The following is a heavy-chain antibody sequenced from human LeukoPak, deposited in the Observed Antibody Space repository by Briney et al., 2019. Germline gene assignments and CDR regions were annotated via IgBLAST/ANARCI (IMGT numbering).Heavy chain of an antibody. CDR3: ARSADQIDY. D-gene: IGHD2-2*01. V-gene: IGHV3-48*01. Sequence: WGSLRLSCAASGFTLSTYSMNWVRQAPGKGLEWVSYISSSSSTIYYADSVKGRFTISRDNAKNSLYLQMNSLRAEDTAVYYCARSADQIDYWGQGTLVTVSS. CDR1: GFTLSTYS. J-gene: IGHJ4*02. CDR2: ISSSSSTI.